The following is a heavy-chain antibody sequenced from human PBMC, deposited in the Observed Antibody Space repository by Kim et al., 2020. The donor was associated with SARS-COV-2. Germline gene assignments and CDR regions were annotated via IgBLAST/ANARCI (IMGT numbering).Heavy chain of an antibody. J-gene: IGHJ4*02. Sequence: YYVDSVKGRFPIPRDNAKNSLYLQMNSLRAEDTAVYYCATYSSSCHGLDYWGQGTLVTVSS. CDR3: ATYSSSCHGLDY. V-gene: IGHV3-7*01. D-gene: IGHD6-13*01.